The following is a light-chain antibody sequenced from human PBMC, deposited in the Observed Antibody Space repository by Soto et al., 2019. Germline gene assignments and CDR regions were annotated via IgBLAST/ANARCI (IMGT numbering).Light chain of an antibody. J-gene: IGLJ3*02. CDR1: TSNIGSNA. V-gene: IGLV1-44*01. Sequence: QSALTQPPSASGTPGQTVTISCSGSTSNIGSNAVDWYQQLPGTAPKVLIYSNNQRPSGVPDRIFGSRSGTSASLAISGLQSEDEADYYCATWDDSLRGWVFGGGTQLTVL. CDR3: ATWDDSLRGWV. CDR2: SNN.